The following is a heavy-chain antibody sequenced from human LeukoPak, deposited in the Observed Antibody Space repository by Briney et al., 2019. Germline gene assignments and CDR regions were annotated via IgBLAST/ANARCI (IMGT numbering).Heavy chain of an antibody. CDR2: IHYDGGYN. Sequence: GGSLRLSCAASGFTFSSYSMNWVRQAPGKGLEWVTFIHYDGGYNYYADSVKGRFTISREDSKNTLYLQMNSLRAEDTAVYYCAKDRRHSDASGYYSHDGFDIWGQGTMVTVSS. D-gene: IGHD3-22*01. V-gene: IGHV3-30*02. J-gene: IGHJ3*02. CDR3: AKDRRHSDASGYYSHDGFDI. CDR1: GFTFSSYS.